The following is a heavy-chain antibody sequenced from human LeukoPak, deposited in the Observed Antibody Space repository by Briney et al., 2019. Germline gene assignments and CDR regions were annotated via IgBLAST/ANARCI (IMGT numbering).Heavy chain of an antibody. D-gene: IGHD6-13*01. CDR2: IYYSGST. Sequence: PSETLSLTCTVSGGSISSYYWSWLRQPPGKGLEWIGYIYYSGSTNYNPSLKSRVTISVDTSKNQFSLKLSSVTAADTAVYYCARHSSSRYSSSWRVQSANNWFDPWGQGTLVTVSS. CDR3: ARHSSSRYSSSWRVQSANNWFDP. J-gene: IGHJ5*02. CDR1: GGSISSYY. V-gene: IGHV4-59*01.